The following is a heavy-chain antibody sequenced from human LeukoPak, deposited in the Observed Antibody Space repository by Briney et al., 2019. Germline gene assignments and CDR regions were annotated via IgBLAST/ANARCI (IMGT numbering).Heavy chain of an antibody. Sequence: GGSLRLSCSASGFTFRTFGMHWVRQAPGKGLDYVSAISYNGGSTYYADSVGDRFTISRDNSKNTLYLQMSSLRAEDTALYYCVKDSALNGFDIWGQGTMVTVSS. J-gene: IGHJ3*02. CDR2: ISYNGGST. V-gene: IGHV3-64D*06. CDR1: GFTFRTFG. D-gene: IGHD2-8*01. CDR3: VKDSALNGFDI.